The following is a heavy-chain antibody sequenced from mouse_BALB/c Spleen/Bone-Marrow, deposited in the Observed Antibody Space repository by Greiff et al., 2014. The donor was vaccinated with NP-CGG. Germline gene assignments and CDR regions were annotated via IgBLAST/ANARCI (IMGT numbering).Heavy chain of an antibody. V-gene: IGHV2-9*02. Sequence: VKLMESGPGLVAPSQSLSITCTVSGFSLTSYGVHWVRQPPGKGLEWLGVIWAGGSTNYNSALMSRLSISKGNSKSQVFLKMNSPQTDDTAMYYCARYYLYAMDYWGQGTSVTVSS. CDR3: ARYYLYAMDY. D-gene: IGHD1-1*02. J-gene: IGHJ4*01. CDR1: GFSLTSYG. CDR2: IWAGGST.